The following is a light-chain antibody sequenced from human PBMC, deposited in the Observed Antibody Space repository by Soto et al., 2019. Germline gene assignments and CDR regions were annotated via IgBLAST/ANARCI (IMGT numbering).Light chain of an antibody. V-gene: IGKV1-39*01. Sequence: DIQMTQSPSSLSASVGDRVTITCRASQSISIYLNWYQKTPGKTPKLLIYGASNLQGGCPSRFSGSGSRTNFALTVTSLQPEDFATYYCLQTYSTPWTFGQGTKVDIK. CDR3: LQTYSTPWT. CDR1: QSISIY. CDR2: GAS. J-gene: IGKJ1*01.